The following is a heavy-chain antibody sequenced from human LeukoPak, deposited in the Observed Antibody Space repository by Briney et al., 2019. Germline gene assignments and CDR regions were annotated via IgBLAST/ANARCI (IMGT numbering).Heavy chain of an antibody. Sequence: SETLSLTCTVSGGSISSGSYYWSWIRQPAGKGLEWIGRIYTSGSTNYNPSLKSRVTISVDTSKNQFSLKLSSVTAADTAVYYCARDYEDCSSTSCYVWENRFDPWGQGTLVTVSS. D-gene: IGHD2-2*01. CDR1: GGSISSGSYY. V-gene: IGHV4-61*02. J-gene: IGHJ5*02. CDR3: ARDYEDCSSTSCYVWENRFDP. CDR2: IYTSGST.